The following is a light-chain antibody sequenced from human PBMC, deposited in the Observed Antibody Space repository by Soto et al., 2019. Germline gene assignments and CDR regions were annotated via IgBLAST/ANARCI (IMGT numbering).Light chain of an antibody. CDR1: QSVSSRY. V-gene: IGKV3-20*01. Sequence: EIVLTQSPGTLSLSPGERATFSCRASQSVSSRYLAWYQQKPGQAPRLLIYGASSRATGIPDRFSGSGSGTDFIFTISRLEPEDFAVYYCQQYGSSPPYTFGQGTKLEIK. CDR2: GAS. CDR3: QQYGSSPPYT. J-gene: IGKJ2*01.